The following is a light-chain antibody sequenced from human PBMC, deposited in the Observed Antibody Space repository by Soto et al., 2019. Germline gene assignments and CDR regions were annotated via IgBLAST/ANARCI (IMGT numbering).Light chain of an antibody. V-gene: IGLV1-44*01. CDR2: GDN. CDR3: AAWDGSLNNVL. Sequence: QAVVTQPPSASGTPGQRVTISCSGSASSIGTNTVNWYRQLPGTAPKLLIHGDNQRPSGVPDRYSGSKSGTSASLAISGLESEDEAEYYCAAWDGSLNNVLFGGGTKLTVL. CDR1: ASSIGTNT. J-gene: IGLJ2*01.